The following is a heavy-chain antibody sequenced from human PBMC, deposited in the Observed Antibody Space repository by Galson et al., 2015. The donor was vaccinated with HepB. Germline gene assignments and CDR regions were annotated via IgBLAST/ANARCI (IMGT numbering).Heavy chain of an antibody. CDR1: GFTFSSYA. D-gene: IGHD1-26*01. V-gene: IGHV3-23*01. J-gene: IGHJ4*02. Sequence: SLRLSCAASGFTFSSYAMSWVRQAPGKGLEWVSAISGSGGSTYYAHSAKGRFTISRDNSKNTLYLQMNSLRAEDTAVYYCAKDRGGGELLGGYWGQGTLGTVSS. CDR3: AKDRGGGELLGGY. CDR2: ISGSGGST.